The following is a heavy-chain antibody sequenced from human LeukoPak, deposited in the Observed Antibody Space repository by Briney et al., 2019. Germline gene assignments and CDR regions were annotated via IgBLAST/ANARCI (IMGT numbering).Heavy chain of an antibody. Sequence: GGSLRLSCAASGFSFNSYAMSWVRQAPGKGLEWVSGISATGGSTYHADSVKGRFTFSRDNSKNTLYLQMNSLRAEDTAVYYCARDRLRSIVGATSPWGLVGEFDYWGQGTLVTVSS. V-gene: IGHV3-23*01. CDR1: GFSFNSYA. CDR3: ARDRLRSIVGATSPWGLVGEFDY. J-gene: IGHJ4*02. D-gene: IGHD1-26*01. CDR2: ISATGGST.